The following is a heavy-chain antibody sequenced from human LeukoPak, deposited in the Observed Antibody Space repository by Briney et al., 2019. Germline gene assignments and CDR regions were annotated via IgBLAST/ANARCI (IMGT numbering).Heavy chain of an antibody. Sequence: PSETLSLTCTVSGGSISSYYWSWIRQPPGKALEWIGYIYYSGSTKYNPSLKSRVTISVDTSKNQFSLKVSSVTAADTAVYYCATRRIAVAAPFDFWGQGTLVTVSS. CDR2: IYYSGST. J-gene: IGHJ4*02. V-gene: IGHV4-59*01. CDR3: ATRRIAVAAPFDF. D-gene: IGHD6-19*01. CDR1: GGSISSYY.